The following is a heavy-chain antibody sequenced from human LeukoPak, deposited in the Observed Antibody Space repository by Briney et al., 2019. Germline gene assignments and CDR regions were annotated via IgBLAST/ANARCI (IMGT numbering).Heavy chain of an antibody. V-gene: IGHV3-21*01. CDR1: GFALKSYS. D-gene: IGHD2-8*02. J-gene: IGHJ5*01. CDR3: ARVAVSGPTGWFDS. CDR2: ISSTSAYI. Sequence: GGSLRLPCAGSGFALKSYSLSWVRQAPGKGLEWVSSISSTSAYIYYADSVKGRFTISRDNVDNVVYLQMNSLGAEDTAVYYCARVAVSGPTGWFDSWGQGTLVIVSS.